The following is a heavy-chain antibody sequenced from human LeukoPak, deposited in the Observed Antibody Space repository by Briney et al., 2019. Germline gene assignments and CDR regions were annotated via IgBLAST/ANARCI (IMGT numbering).Heavy chain of an antibody. V-gene: IGHV4-39*07. D-gene: IGHD2-21*02. CDR1: GGSISSSSYY. Sequence: PSETLSLTCTVSGGSISSSSYYWGWIRQPPGKGLEWIGSIYYSGSTYYNPSLKSRVTISVGTSKNQFSLKLSSVTAADTAVYYCARVNGGVTEYYFDYWGQGTLVTVSS. J-gene: IGHJ4*02. CDR2: IYYSGST. CDR3: ARVNGGVTEYYFDY.